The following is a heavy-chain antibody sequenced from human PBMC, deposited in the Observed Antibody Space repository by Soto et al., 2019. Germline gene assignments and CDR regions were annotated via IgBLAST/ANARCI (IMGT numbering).Heavy chain of an antibody. D-gene: IGHD4-17*01. CDR1: EFTFSSYW. CDR3: ARGDAGDYVSYYYYGMDV. J-gene: IGHJ6*02. CDR2: IKQDGSEK. Sequence: GGPKRLSCGASEFTFSSYWMSWVRQDPGKGLEWVANIKQDGSEKYYADSVKGRFTISRDNSKNTLYLQMNSLRAEDTAVYYCARGDAGDYVSYYYYGMDVWGQGTTVTVSS. V-gene: IGHV3-7*01.